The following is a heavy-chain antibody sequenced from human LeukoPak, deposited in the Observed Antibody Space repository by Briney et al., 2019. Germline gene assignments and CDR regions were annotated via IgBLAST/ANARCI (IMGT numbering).Heavy chain of an antibody. CDR2: IRYDGSNK. D-gene: IGHD2-2*01. V-gene: IGHV3-30*02. Sequence: PGGSLRLSCAASGFTFSNYGMHWVRQAPGKGLEWVAFIRYDGSNKYYADSVKGRFTISRDNSKNTLYLQMNSLRAEDTAVYYCAKDQEYCSSTSCYGHFDYWGQGTLVTVSS. J-gene: IGHJ4*02. CDR3: AKDQEYCSSTSCYGHFDY. CDR1: GFTFSNYG.